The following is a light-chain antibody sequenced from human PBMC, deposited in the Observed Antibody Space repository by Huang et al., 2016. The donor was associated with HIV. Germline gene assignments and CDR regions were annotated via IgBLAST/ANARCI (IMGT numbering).Light chain of an antibody. Sequence: EIVLTQSPGTLSLSPGERATLSCRASQSVSGSYLAWYQQKPGQAPRLLIYGASSRATGIPDRFSGSGSGTDFTLTITRLEPEDTALYYCQVYGTLPPGPFGPGATVHIK. J-gene: IGKJ3*01. V-gene: IGKV3-20*01. CDR1: QSVSGSY. CDR3: QVYGTLPPGP. CDR2: GAS.